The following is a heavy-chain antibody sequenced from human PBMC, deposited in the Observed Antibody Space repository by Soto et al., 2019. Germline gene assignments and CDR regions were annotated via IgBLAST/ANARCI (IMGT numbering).Heavy chain of an antibody. CDR3: AKDSWYFDL. J-gene: IGHJ4*02. V-gene: IGHV3-74*01. Sequence: PGGSLRLSCEACGFIFTNFWMHWVRQVPGKGLVWVSRIDTSGSSTSYADSVKGRFTISRDNAKNTVSLQMNSLRAEDTGVYYCAKDSWYFDLWSQGSLVTVSS. D-gene: IGHD6-13*01. CDR2: IDTSGSST. CDR1: GFIFTNFW.